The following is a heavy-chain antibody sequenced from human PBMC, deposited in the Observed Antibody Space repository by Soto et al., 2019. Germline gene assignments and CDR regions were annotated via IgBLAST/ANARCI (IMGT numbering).Heavy chain of an antibody. V-gene: IGHV5-51*01. Sequence: GEALKISCKGSGYTFTNYWIGWVRQMPGKGLEWMGIIYPGDSDTKYNPSFQGQVNISADKSITTTYLQWSSLKASHTAIYYCSASIFYYGMDVWGQGTTVTVSS. CDR1: GYTFTNYW. J-gene: IGHJ6*02. CDR2: IYPGDSDT. CDR3: SASIFYYGMDV.